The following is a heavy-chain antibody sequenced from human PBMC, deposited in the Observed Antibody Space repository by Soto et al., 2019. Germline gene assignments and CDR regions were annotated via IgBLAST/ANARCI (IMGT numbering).Heavy chain of an antibody. CDR2: IYTSGTT. D-gene: IGHD3-9*01. V-gene: IGHV4-4*07. Sequence: PSETVSLTCTFSCRSMIGYYWSWIRQPAGERLEWIGRIYTSGTTDFNPSLKGRVTMSVDTSKNQFSLKLTSVTAADTALYYCAREDYYDTGYYVVWGQGTQVTVSS. CDR1: CRSMIGYY. J-gene: IGHJ4*02. CDR3: AREDYYDTGYYVV.